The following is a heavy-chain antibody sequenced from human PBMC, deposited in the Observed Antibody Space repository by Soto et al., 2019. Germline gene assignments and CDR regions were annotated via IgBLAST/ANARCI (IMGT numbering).Heavy chain of an antibody. Sequence: SETLSLTCTVSGGSISSYYWNWIRQPPGKGLEWIGYIYDSGSTNYNPSLKSRVTMSVDTSKNQFSLKLSSVTAADTAVYYCARGPDYRYYYGMDVWGQGTTVTVSS. CDR3: ARGPDYRYYYGMDV. J-gene: IGHJ6*02. CDR1: GGSISSYY. V-gene: IGHV4-59*01. CDR2: IYDSGST. D-gene: IGHD4-4*01.